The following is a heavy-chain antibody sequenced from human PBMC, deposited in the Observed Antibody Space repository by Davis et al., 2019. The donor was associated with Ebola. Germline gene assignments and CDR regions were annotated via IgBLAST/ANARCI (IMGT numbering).Heavy chain of an antibody. Sequence: AASVKVSCKASGCTFSSYAISWVRQAPGQGLEWMGGIIPIFGTANYAQKFQGRVTITADESTSTAYMELSSLRSEDTAVYYCARDHCSGGSCYFDYWGQGTLVTVSS. D-gene: IGHD2-15*01. V-gene: IGHV1-69*13. CDR1: GCTFSSYA. CDR3: ARDHCSGGSCYFDY. J-gene: IGHJ4*02. CDR2: IIPIFGTA.